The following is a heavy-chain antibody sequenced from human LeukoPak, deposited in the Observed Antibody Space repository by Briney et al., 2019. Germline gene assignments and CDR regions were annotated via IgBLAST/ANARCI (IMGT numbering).Heavy chain of an antibody. CDR3: ARHGHIAVAGTFDY. D-gene: IGHD6-19*01. J-gene: IGHJ4*02. Sequence: GGSLRLSCAASGFTFSSYGMHWVRQAPGRGLEWVAFIRYDGSNKYYADSVKGRFTISRDNSKNILYLQMNSLRAEDTAVYYCARHGHIAVAGTFDYWGQGTLVTVSS. CDR1: GFTFSSYG. CDR2: IRYDGSNK. V-gene: IGHV3-30*02.